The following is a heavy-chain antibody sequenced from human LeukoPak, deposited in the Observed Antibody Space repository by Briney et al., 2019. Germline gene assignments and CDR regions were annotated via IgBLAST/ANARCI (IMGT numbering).Heavy chain of an antibody. CDR1: GFTFSSYW. D-gene: IGHD3-10*01. Sequence: PGGSLRLSCAASGFTFSSYWMSWVRQAPGKGLEWVANIKQDGSEKYYADSVKGRFTISRDNAKNSVYLQMNSLRVEDTAVYYCARELRVVRGVSFDYWGQGTLVTVSS. J-gene: IGHJ4*02. V-gene: IGHV3-7*01. CDR2: IKQDGSEK. CDR3: ARELRVVRGVSFDY.